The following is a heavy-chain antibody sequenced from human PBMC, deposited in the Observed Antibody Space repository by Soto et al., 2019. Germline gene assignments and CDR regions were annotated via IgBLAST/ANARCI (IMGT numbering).Heavy chain of an antibody. J-gene: IGHJ3*02. CDR2: IIPIFGTA. V-gene: IGHV1-69*13. CDR1: GGSFSSYA. D-gene: IGHD5-18*01. Sequence: SVKVSCKASGGSFSSYAISWVRQAPGQGLEWMGGIIPIFGTANYAQKFQGRVTITADESTSTAYMELSSLRSEDTAVYYCARDSEPFIQLWPRGAFDIWGQGTMVTVSS. CDR3: ARDSEPFIQLWPRGAFDI.